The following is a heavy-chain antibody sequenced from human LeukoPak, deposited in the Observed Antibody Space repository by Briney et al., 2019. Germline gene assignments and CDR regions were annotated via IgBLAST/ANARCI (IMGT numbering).Heavy chain of an antibody. CDR3: AKDGAYSHVKGIDY. CDR2: ISGSGGAT. J-gene: IGHJ4*02. V-gene: IGHV3-23*01. Sequence: RGSLRLSCAASGFTFTNYAMSWVRQAPGKGLEWVSVISGSGGATYYADSVKGRFTISRDNSKNTLYLQINSLRAEDTALFYCAKDGAYSHVKGIDYWGQGTLVTVSS. D-gene: IGHD4-11*01. CDR1: GFTFTNYA.